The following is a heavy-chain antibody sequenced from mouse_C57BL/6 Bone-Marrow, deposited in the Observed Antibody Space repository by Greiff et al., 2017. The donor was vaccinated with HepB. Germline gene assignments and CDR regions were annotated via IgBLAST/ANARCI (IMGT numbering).Heavy chain of an antibody. J-gene: IGHJ4*01. CDR1: GFTFSSYG. CDR3: ARPYRGVYYAMDY. Sequence: EVKLVESGGDLVKPGGSLKLSCAASGFTFSSYGMSWVRQTPDKRLEWVATISSGGSYTYYPDSVKGRFTISRDNAKNTLYLQMSSLKSEDTAMYYCARPYRGVYYAMDYWGQGTSGTVSS. V-gene: IGHV5-6*02. D-gene: IGHD2-10*01. CDR2: ISSGGSYT.